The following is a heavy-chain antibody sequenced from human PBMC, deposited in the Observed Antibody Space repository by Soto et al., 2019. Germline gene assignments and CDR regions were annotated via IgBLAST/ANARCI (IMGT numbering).Heavy chain of an antibody. Sequence: EVQLVESGGGLVRPGGSLRLSCVASGFTFSDSWMHWVRQAPGKGLVWVSRVNEHGTDSNYADSVKGRFTISRDNAKNTVYLQMNGLRAEDTAVYYCARVAVVTRGIDYWGQGTLVTVSS. D-gene: IGHD6-19*01. V-gene: IGHV3-74*01. J-gene: IGHJ4*02. CDR2: VNEHGTDS. CDR1: GFTFSDSW. CDR3: ARVAVVTRGIDY.